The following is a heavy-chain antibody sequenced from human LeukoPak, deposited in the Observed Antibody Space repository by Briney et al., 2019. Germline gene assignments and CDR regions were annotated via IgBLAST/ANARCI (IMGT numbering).Heavy chain of an antibody. V-gene: IGHV3-48*02. D-gene: IGHD6-13*01. CDR2: ISSSSSTI. CDR3: ARGGSSWYGGGYYYYGMDV. Sequence: PWKSLTLSCAASGFTFSSYSMNWVRQAPGKGLEWVSYISSSSSTIYYADSVKGRFTISRDNAKNSLYLQMTSLRDEDTAVYYCARGGSSWYGGGYYYYGMDVWGQGTTVTVSS. CDR1: GFTFSSYS. J-gene: IGHJ6*02.